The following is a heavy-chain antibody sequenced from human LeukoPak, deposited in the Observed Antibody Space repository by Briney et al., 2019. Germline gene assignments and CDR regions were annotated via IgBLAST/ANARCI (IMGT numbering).Heavy chain of an antibody. J-gene: IGHJ5*02. CDR1: GGSISSGDYY. D-gene: IGHD2-2*01. CDR3: ARGLIVVVPAAPNNWFDP. V-gene: IGHV4-30-4*01. Sequence: SQTLSLTCTVSGGSISSGDYYWSWIRQPPGKGLEWIGYIYYSGSTYYNPSLKSRVTISVDTSKNQFSLKLSSVTAADTAVYYCARGLIVVVPAAPNNWFDPWGQGTLVTVSS. CDR2: IYYSGST.